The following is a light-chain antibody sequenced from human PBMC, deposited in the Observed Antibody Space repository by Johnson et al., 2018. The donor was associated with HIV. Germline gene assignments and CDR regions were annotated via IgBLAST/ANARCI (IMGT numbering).Light chain of an antibody. CDR1: SSNIGNNH. CDR3: GTWDRSLQV. CDR2: ENN. J-gene: IGLJ1*01. Sequence: QSVLTQPPSVSAAPGQKVTISCSGNSSNIGNNHVSWYQHLTGTALKLLIFENNKRLSGIPDRFSGFKSGASATLSITGLQTGDEADYYCGTWDRSLQVFGTETKVTVL. V-gene: IGLV1-51*02.